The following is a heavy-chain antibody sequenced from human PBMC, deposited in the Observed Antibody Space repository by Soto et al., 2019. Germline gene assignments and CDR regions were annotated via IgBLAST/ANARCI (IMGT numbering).Heavy chain of an antibody. D-gene: IGHD5-18*01. Sequence: GGSLRLSCAASGFTFSSYGMHWVRQAPGKGLEWVAVISYDGSNKYYADSVKGRFTISRDNSKNTLYLQMNSLRAEDTAVYYCAKDHQKPDSSGYSYGYFVDYWGQGTLVTVS. V-gene: IGHV3-30*18. CDR2: ISYDGSNK. J-gene: IGHJ4*02. CDR1: GFTFSSYG. CDR3: AKDHQKPDSSGYSYGYFVDY.